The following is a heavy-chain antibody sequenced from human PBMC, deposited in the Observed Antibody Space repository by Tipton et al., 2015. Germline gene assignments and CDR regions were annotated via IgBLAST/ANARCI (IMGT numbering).Heavy chain of an antibody. CDR1: AYSISSDYY. Sequence: LRLSCAVSAYSISSDYYWGWIRQPPGKGLERIGSISHSGNTSYNPTLKSRVTMSRDTSKNQFSLKLTSVTAADTAVYYCACQDYDSLTRDYQTVDYWGQGTLVTVSS. CDR2: ISHSGNT. J-gene: IGHJ4*02. D-gene: IGHD3-9*01. V-gene: IGHV4-38-2*01. CDR3: ACQDYDSLTRDYQTVDY.